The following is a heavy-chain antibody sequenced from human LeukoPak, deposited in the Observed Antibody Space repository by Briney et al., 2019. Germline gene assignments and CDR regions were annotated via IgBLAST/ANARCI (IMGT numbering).Heavy chain of an antibody. D-gene: IGHD2-2*01. CDR3: AKRGDQYYFDS. CDR1: KFTFNDYT. CDR2: ISGSSRYK. V-gene: IGHV3-21*01. Sequence: KPGGSLRLSCAASKFTFNDYTMNWVRQTPGKGLEWVSSISGSSRYKHYADSVRGRFTISRDNAKNSLYLQMNSLTAEDMAVYYCAKRGDQYYFDSWGQGALVTVSS. J-gene: IGHJ4*02.